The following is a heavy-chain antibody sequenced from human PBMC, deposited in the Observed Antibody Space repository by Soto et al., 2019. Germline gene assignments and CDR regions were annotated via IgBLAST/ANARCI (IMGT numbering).Heavy chain of an antibody. V-gene: IGHV4-34*01. Sequence: QVQLQQWGAGLLKPSETLSLTCAVYGGSFSGYYWSWIRQPPGKGLEWIGEINHSGSTNYNPSLKRRVTISVDTSKNQFSLKLSSVTAADTAVYYCARGYYDILTGYYPWFDPWGQEPWSPSPQ. CDR1: GGSFSGYY. D-gene: IGHD3-9*01. CDR2: INHSGST. CDR3: ARGYYDILTGYYPWFDP. J-gene: IGHJ5*02.